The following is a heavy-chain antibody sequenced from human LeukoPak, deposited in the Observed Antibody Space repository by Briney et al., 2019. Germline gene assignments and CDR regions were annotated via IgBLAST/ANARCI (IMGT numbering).Heavy chain of an antibody. D-gene: IGHD3/OR15-3a*01. CDR1: GFTFSSYS. Sequence: GGSLRLSCAASGFTFSSYSMSWVRQAPGKGLEWVSGINWNGGSTGYADSVKGRFTISRDNAKNSLYLQMNSLRAEDTAVYYCARDKPFFGRLRNYYYMDVWGKGTTVTISS. CDR2: INWNGGST. V-gene: IGHV3-20*04. CDR3: ARDKPFFGRLRNYYYMDV. J-gene: IGHJ6*03.